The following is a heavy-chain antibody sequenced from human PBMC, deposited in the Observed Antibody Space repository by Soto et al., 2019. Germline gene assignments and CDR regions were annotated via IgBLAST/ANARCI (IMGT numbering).Heavy chain of an antibody. J-gene: IGHJ5*02. CDR3: GRSFGWGNFNGAPPNWFAP. CDR1: GGSISSGGYY. D-gene: IGHD3-10*01. CDR2: IYYSGST. Sequence: PSETLSLTCTVSGGSISSGGYYWSWIRQHPGKGLEWIGYIYYSGSTYYNPSLKSRVTISVDTSKNHFSLKLSSVTAADTAVYYWGRSFGWGNFNGAPPNWFAPGGQETLVTVPS. V-gene: IGHV4-31*03.